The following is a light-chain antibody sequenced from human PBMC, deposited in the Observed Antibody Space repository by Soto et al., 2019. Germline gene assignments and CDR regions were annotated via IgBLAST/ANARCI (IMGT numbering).Light chain of an antibody. V-gene: IGKV3-15*01. Sequence: EIVMTQSPATLSVSPGERATLSCRSSQSVASLAGYQQKPCQAPRLLIWGASNRVTGIPARFSGSGSGTELTLTVSSLQSEDFSVYYCQQCDSWPFTFGQGTKLEIK. CDR2: GAS. J-gene: IGKJ2*01. CDR1: QSVAS. CDR3: QQCDSWPFT.